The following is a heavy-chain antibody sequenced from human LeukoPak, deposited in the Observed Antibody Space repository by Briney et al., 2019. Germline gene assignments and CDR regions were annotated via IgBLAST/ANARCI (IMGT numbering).Heavy chain of an antibody. CDR1: GGSISSSSYY. CDR2: IYYSGST. D-gene: IGHD5-18*01. Sequence: PSETLSLTCTVSGGSISSSSYYWGWIRQPPGKGLEWIGSIYYSGSTYYNPSLKSRVTISVDTSKNQFSLKLSSVTAADTAVYYCARADNDGYSYGYFFDYWGQGTLVTVSS. J-gene: IGHJ4*02. CDR3: ARADNDGYSYGYFFDY. V-gene: IGHV4-39*07.